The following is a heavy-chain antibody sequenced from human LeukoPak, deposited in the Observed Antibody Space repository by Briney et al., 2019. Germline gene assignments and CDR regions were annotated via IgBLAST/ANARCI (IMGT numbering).Heavy chain of an antibody. CDR2: ISYAGSNI. V-gene: IGHV3-30*18. D-gene: IGHD1-26*01. J-gene: IGHJ6*02. CDR1: GFTFSSYG. CDR3: AKEWPWENYYYGMNV. Sequence: GGSLRLSCAASGFTFSSYGMHWVRQAPGKGLEWVAVISYAGSNIAYADSVKGRFTISRDNSKNTLYLQMNSLRPEDTAVYHCAKEWPWENYYYGMNVWGQGTTVTVSS.